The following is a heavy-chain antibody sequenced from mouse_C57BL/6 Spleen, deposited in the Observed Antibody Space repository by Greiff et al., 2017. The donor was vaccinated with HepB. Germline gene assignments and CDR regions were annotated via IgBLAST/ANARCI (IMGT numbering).Heavy chain of an antibody. CDR1: GYSITSGYY. D-gene: IGHD2-5*01. CDR2: ISYDGSN. CDR3: ARWDSNYGGYYAMDY. V-gene: IGHV3-6*01. Sequence: EVKLVESGPSLVKPSQSLSLTCSVTGYSITSGYYWNWIRQFPGNKLEWMGYISYDGSNNYNPSLKNRISITRDTSKQQFFLKLNSVTTEDTATYYCARWDSNYGGYYAMDYWGQGTSVTVSS. J-gene: IGHJ4*01.